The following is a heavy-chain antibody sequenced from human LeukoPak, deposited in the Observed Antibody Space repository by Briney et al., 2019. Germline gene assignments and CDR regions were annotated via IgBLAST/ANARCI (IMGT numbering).Heavy chain of an antibody. D-gene: IGHD5-12*01. CDR3: ASFINGYDYRDYYYYYMDV. V-gene: IGHV3-48*04. J-gene: IGHJ6*03. CDR2: ISSSSSTI. Sequence: GGSLRLSCAASGFTFSSYSMNWVRQAPGKGLEWVSYISSSSSTIYYADSVKGRFTISRDNAKNSLYLQMNSLRAEDTAVYYCASFINGYDYRDYYYYYMDVWGKGTTVTVSS. CDR1: GFTFSSYS.